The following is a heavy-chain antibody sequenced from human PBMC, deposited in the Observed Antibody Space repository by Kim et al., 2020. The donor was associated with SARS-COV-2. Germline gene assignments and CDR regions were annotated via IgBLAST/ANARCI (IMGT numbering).Heavy chain of an antibody. D-gene: IGHD4-17*01. Sequence: GGSLRLSCAASGFTFSSYSMNWVRQAPGKGLEWVSSISSSSSYIYYADSVKGRFTISRDNAKNSLYLQMNSLRAEDTAVYYCARARDDYGDYGTWAGYYYGMDVWGQGTTVTVSS. J-gene: IGHJ6*02. CDR2: ISSSSSYI. CDR3: ARARDDYGDYGTWAGYYYGMDV. V-gene: IGHV3-21*01. CDR1: GFTFSSYS.